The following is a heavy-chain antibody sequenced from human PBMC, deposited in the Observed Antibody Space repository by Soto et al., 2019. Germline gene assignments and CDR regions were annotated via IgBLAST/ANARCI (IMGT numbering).Heavy chain of an antibody. CDR3: ARKTMGGWFDP. CDR2: ISTTGST. CDR1: GDTITSFS. J-gene: IGHJ5*02. D-gene: IGHD3-3*01. V-gene: IGHV4-4*07. Sequence: PSETLSLTCTVSGDTITSFSWNWIRQSAGKGLEWIGRISTTGSTNYNPSLKSRVTISVDTSKNQFSLKLSSVTAADTAVYYCARKTMGGWFDPWGQGTLVTVSS.